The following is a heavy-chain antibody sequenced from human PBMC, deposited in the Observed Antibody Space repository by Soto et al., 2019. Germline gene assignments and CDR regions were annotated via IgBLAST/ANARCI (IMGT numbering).Heavy chain of an antibody. J-gene: IGHJ5*02. CDR1: GYTFSSYA. Sequence: ASVKVSCKASGYTFSSYAMHWVRQAPGQRLEWMGWINAGNGNTKYSQKFQGRVTITRDTSASTAYMELSSLRSEDTAVYYCARSGQWLVLGWFDPWGQGTLVTVSS. V-gene: IGHV1-3*01. CDR3: ARSGQWLVLGWFDP. D-gene: IGHD6-19*01. CDR2: INAGNGNT.